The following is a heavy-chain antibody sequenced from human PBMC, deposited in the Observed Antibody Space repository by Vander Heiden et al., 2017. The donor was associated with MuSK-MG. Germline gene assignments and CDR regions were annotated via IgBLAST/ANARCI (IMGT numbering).Heavy chain of an antibody. V-gene: IGHV2-5*01. CDR3: AHSNGYSYGYGYGY. CDR1: GFSLSTSGVG. J-gene: IGHJ4*02. D-gene: IGHD5-18*01. CDR2: SYWNDDK. Sequence: QITLKESGPTLVKPTQTLTLTCTFSGFSLSTSGVGVGWIRQPPGKALELLALSYWNDDKRYRPSLKSRLTINKDTSKNQVVLTMNNMDPVDTATYYCAHSNGYSYGYGYGYWGQGTLVTV.